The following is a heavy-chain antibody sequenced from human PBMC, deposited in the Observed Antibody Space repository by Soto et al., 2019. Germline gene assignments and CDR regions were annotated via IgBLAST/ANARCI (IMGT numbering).Heavy chain of an antibody. V-gene: IGHV3-23*01. D-gene: IGHD3-10*01. Sequence: GGSLRLSCAASGFTFSSYAMSWVRQAPGKGLEWVSAISGSGGSTYYADSVKGRFTISRDNSKNTLYLQMNSLRAEDTAVYYCAKDRVTISWDRDPPAEDWFDPWGQGTLVTVSS. CDR3: AKDRVTISWDRDPPAEDWFDP. J-gene: IGHJ5*02. CDR2: ISGSGGST. CDR1: GFTFSSYA.